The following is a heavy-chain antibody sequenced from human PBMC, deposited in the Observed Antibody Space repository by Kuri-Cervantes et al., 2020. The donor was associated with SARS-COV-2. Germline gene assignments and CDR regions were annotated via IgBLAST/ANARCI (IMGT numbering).Heavy chain of an antibody. Sequence: ASVKVSCKASGYTFTGYYMHWVRQAPGQGLEWMGWINPNSGGTNYAQKFQGRVTMTRDTSISTAYTELSRLRSDDTAVYYCAREAGTGVATNLPIDYWGQGTLVTVSS. CDR1: GYTFTGYY. D-gene: IGHD5-12*01. CDR2: INPNSGGT. CDR3: AREAGTGVATNLPIDY. V-gene: IGHV1-2*02. J-gene: IGHJ4*02.